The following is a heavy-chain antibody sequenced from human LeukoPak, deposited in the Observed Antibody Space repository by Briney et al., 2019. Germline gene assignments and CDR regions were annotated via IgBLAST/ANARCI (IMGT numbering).Heavy chain of an antibody. CDR2: IYTSGST. CDR3: ARVDLRYCSGGSCPFDY. D-gene: IGHD2-15*01. CDR1: GGSISSGSYY. Sequence: KPSQTLSLTCTVSGGSISSGSYYWSWIRQPAGKGLEWIGRIYTSGSTDYNPSLKSRVTISVDTSKNQFSPKLSSVTAADTAVYYCARVDLRYCSGGSCPFDYWGQGTLVTVSS. V-gene: IGHV4-61*02. J-gene: IGHJ4*02.